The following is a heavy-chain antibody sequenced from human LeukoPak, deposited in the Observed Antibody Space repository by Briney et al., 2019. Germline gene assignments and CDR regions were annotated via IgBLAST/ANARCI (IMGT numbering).Heavy chain of an antibody. CDR2: INPNSGGT. D-gene: IGHD2-15*01. CDR1: GYTFTCYY. CDR3: ARGLVVVSPNAFDI. J-gene: IGHJ3*02. V-gene: IGHV1-2*02. Sequence: ASVTVSFKASGYTFTCYYMHWVRQAPGQGLEWMGWINPNSGGTNYAQKFQGRVTMTRDTSISTAYMELSRMRSDDTAVYYCARGLVVVSPNAFDIWGQGTMVTVSS.